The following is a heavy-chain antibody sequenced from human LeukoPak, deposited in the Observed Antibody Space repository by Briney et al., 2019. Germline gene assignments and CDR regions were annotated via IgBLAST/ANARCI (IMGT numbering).Heavy chain of an antibody. D-gene: IGHD6-13*01. CDR3: ARGGAAAGRFDFDY. Sequence: GGSLRLSCAASGFNVSSNYMSWVRQAPGKGLEWVSVIYSGGSTYYADSVKGRFTISRDNSKNTLYLQMNSLRAEDTAVYYCARGGAAAGRFDFDYWGQGTLVTVSS. CDR1: GFNVSSNY. CDR2: IYSGGST. V-gene: IGHV3-53*01. J-gene: IGHJ4*02.